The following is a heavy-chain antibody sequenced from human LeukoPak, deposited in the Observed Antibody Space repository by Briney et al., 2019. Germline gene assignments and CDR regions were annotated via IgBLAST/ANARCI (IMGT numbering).Heavy chain of an antibody. CDR1: GFNFSSHW. CDR2: IGQDGTEK. J-gene: IGHJ3*02. CDR3: ARGYCSGTSCFGAFDI. Sequence: PGGSLRLSCATSGFNFSSHWMSWVRRAPGKGLEWVANIGQDGTEKNYVDSVKGRFAISRDNAKNSLYLQMSSLRAEDTAVYHCARGYCSGTSCFGAFDIWGQGTMVPVSS. V-gene: IGHV3-7*01. D-gene: IGHD2-2*01.